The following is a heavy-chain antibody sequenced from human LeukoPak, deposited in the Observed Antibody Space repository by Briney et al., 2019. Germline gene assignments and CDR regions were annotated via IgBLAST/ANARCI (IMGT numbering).Heavy chain of an antibody. CDR3: ARNRIHGFYAMDV. CDR1: GFTFRRYS. D-gene: IGHD3-10*01. Sequence: GGSLRLSCATSGFTFRRYSMNWVRRAPGRELEWISYITSSSNPIYYAESVKGRFTISRDNANNFLYLQMNSLRADDTAVYYCARNRIHGFYAMDVWGHGTTVTVSS. CDR2: ITSSSNPI. V-gene: IGHV3-48*01. J-gene: IGHJ6*02.